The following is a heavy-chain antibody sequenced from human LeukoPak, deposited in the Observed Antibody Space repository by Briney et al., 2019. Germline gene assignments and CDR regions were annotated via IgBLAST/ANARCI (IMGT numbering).Heavy chain of an antibody. CDR3: ARSFEGTLQGYCSSTSCYGGDY. CDR2: IKQDGSEK. V-gene: IGHV3-7*01. CDR1: GFTFSSYW. D-gene: IGHD2-2*01. J-gene: IGHJ4*02. Sequence: PGGSLRLSCAASGFTFSSYWMSWVRQAPGKGLEWVANIKQDGSEKYYVDSVKGRFTISRENAKNSLYLQMNSLRAGDTAVYYCARSFEGTLQGYCSSTSCYGGDYWGQGTLVTVSS.